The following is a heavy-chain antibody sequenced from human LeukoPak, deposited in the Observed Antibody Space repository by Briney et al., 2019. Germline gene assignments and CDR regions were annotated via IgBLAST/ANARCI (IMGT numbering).Heavy chain of an antibody. CDR3: ARENPYGVNSAFKWLDP. J-gene: IGHJ5*02. V-gene: IGHV3-33*01. D-gene: IGHD4-23*01. Sequence: PGRSLRLSCAASGFTFSSYGMHWVRQAPGKGLEWVAVIWYDGSNKYYADSVKGRFTISRDNSDNTVYLQMNNLRVEDTALYFCARENPYGVNSAFKWLDPWGQGALVTVSS. CDR2: IWYDGSNK. CDR1: GFTFSSYG.